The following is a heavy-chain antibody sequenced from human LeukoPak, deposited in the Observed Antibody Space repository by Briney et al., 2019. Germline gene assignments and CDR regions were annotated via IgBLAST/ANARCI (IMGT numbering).Heavy chain of an antibody. CDR2: IKHDGSEK. Sequence: PGGSLRLSCVASRCNFRNSWMTWVRQAPGKGLEWVANIKHDGSEKQYADSVKGRFTISRDNGERSLFLQMNSLRTEDTAVYYCARDPYEKGGYGAFDIWNQGTIVSVSS. D-gene: IGHD5-12*01. V-gene: IGHV3-7*01. J-gene: IGHJ3*02. CDR3: ARDPYEKGGYGAFDI. CDR1: RCNFRNSW.